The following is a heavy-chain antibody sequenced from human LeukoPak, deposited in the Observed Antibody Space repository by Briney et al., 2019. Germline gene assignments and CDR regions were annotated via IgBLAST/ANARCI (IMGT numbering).Heavy chain of an antibody. CDR1: GGTFSSYA. Sequence: SVKVSCKASGGTFSSYAISWVRQAPGQGLEWMGRIIPILGIANYAQKFQGRVTITADKSTSTAYMELSSLRSEDTAVHYCARKREDRVVPAAMTYYYGMDVWGQGTTVTVSS. CDR2: IIPILGIA. V-gene: IGHV1-69*04. D-gene: IGHD2-2*01. CDR3: ARKREDRVVPAAMTYYYGMDV. J-gene: IGHJ6*02.